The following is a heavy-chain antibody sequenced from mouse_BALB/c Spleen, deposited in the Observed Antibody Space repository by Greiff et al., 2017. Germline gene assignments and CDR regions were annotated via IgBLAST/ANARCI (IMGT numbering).Heavy chain of an antibody. CDR1: GFTFSSYG. V-gene: IGHV5-6-3*01. D-gene: IGHD2-14*01. CDR2: INSNGGST. J-gene: IGHJ3*01. Sequence: VQLVESGGGLVQPGGSLKLSCAASGFTFSSYGMSWVRQTPDKRLELVATINSNGGSTYYPDSVKGRFTISRDNAKNTLYLQMSSLKSEDTAMYYCARPNRYDGAWFAYWGQGTLVTVSA. CDR3: ARPNRYDGAWFAY.